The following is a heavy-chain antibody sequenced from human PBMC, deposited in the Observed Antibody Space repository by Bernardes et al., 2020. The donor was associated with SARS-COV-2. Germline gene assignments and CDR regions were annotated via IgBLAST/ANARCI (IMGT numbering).Heavy chain of an antibody. V-gene: IGHV4-39*01. Sequence: SQTLSPTCTVSGDSIRSRNYYWGWIRQPPGKGLEWIGSIYFSGTSYYNSSLKSRVTISVDTSKNQFSLKLNSVSAADTAVYYCARHGYYFDSNTWPLFYSWGQGTLVTVSS. CDR3: ARHGYYFDSNTWPLFYS. CDR1: GDSIRSRNYY. J-gene: IGHJ5*01. D-gene: IGHD3-22*01. CDR2: IYFSGTS.